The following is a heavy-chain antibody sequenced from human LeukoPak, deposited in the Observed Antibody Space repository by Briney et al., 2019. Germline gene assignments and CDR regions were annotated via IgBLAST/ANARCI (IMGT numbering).Heavy chain of an antibody. V-gene: IGHV3-23*01. Sequence: GGSLILSCAASGFIFSSYAMSWVRQAPGKGLEWVLIISGSGGSTYYADSVKGRFTISRDNSKNTLYLQMNSLRAEDTAVYYCAKGLTVTTPYYFDYWGQGTLVTVSS. CDR1: GFIFSSYA. CDR3: AKGLTVTTPYYFDY. CDR2: ISGSGGST. D-gene: IGHD4-17*01. J-gene: IGHJ4*02.